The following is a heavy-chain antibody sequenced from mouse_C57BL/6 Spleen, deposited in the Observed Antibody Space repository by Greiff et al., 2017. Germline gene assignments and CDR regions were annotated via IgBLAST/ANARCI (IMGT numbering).Heavy chain of an antibody. Sequence: QVQLKESGAELVKPGASVKLSCKASGYTFTSYWMHWVKQRPGQGLEWIGMIHPNSGSTNYNEKFKSKATLTVDKSSSTAYMQLSSLTSEDSAVYYCARPSSGTGGYYAMDYWGQGTSVTVSS. CDR3: ARPSSGTGGYYAMDY. J-gene: IGHJ4*01. V-gene: IGHV1-64*01. D-gene: IGHD4-1*01. CDR2: IHPNSGST. CDR1: GYTFTSYW.